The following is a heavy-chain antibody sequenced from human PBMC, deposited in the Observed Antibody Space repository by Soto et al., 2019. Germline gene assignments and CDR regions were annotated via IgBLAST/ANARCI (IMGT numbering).Heavy chain of an antibody. V-gene: IGHV3-23*01. D-gene: IGHD3-3*01. CDR3: AKVESYDFWGGYDYYDYSHYGMDV. Sequence: PGGSLRLSCAASEFTFNNYAMTWVRQTPGKXLEWVAGISGPGGRTYYADSVKGRFTISRDNSKNTLFLQMNGLRGEDTAVYYCAKVESYDFWGGYDYYDYSHYGMDVWGQGTTVTVSS. CDR1: EFTFNNYA. J-gene: IGHJ6*02. CDR2: ISGPGGRT.